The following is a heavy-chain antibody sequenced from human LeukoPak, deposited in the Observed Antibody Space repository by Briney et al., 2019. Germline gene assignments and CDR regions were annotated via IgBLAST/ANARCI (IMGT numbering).Heavy chain of an antibody. CDR1: GFTFSSYA. J-gene: IGHJ4*02. CDR2: ISSNGGST. CDR3: VKDSGKYSSSWYPFDY. Sequence: PGGSLRFSCSASGFTFSSYAMHWVRQAPGTGLEYVSAISSNGGSTYYADSVKGRFTISRDNSKNTLYLQMSSLRAEDTAVYYCVKDSGKYSSSWYPFDYWGQGTLVTVSS. V-gene: IGHV3-64D*06. D-gene: IGHD6-13*01.